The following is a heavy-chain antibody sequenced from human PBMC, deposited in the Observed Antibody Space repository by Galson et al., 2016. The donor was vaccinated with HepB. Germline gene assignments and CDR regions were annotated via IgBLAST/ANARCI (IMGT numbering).Heavy chain of an antibody. D-gene: IGHD4/OR15-4a*01. CDR1: GYTFTAYY. CDR2: INPNSGGP. CDR3: ARGYNLWCSFDAFGF. Sequence: SVKVSCKASGYTFTAYYMHWVRQAPGQGLEWLGWINPNSGGPNYAQKFQGWVTMTTDTSKTTAYMDLSRLKSDDTAVYYRARGYNLWCSFDAFGFWGQGTMVTVSS. V-gene: IGHV1-2*04. J-gene: IGHJ3*01.